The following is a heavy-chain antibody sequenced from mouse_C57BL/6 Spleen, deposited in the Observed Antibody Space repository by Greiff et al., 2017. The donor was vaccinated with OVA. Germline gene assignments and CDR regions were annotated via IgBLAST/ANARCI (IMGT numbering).Heavy chain of an antibody. CDR2: ISSGGDYI. Sequence: VQLKESGEGLVKPGGSLKLSCAASGFTFSSYAMSWVRQTPEKRLEWVAYISSGGDYIYYADTVKGRVTISRDNARNTLYLQMSSLKSEDTAMYYCTRGYYGSGGYFDVWGTGTTVTVSS. J-gene: IGHJ1*03. CDR1: GFTFSSYA. CDR3: TRGYYGSGGYFDV. V-gene: IGHV5-9-1*02. D-gene: IGHD1-1*01.